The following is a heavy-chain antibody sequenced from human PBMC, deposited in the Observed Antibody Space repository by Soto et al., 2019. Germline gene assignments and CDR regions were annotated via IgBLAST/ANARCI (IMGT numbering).Heavy chain of an antibody. D-gene: IGHD3-3*01. J-gene: IGHJ4*02. CDR1: GFSLGTSGVA. V-gene: IGHV2-5*02. CDR2: IFWDDDK. CDR3: ARIFDFWSGYYFSY. Sequence: SCPTLVNPTQTLTLTCTFSGFSLGTSGVAXGWIRQAPRKAPEWLAFIFWDDDKRYSPSLENRLTITKDTSKNQVVLTMTNMDPVDTATYYCARIFDFWSGYYFSYWGRGTLVTVSS.